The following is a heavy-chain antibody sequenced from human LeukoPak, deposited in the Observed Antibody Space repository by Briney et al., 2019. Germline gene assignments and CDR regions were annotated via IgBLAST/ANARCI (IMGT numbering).Heavy chain of an antibody. V-gene: IGHV1-18*01. CDR2: ISAYSGDT. CDR3: ARRNSFNYYGMDV. Sequence: GRSLRPSCAASGFTFSSYAMHWVRQVPGQGLEWMAWISAYSGDTNFAQQFQGRVTVTTDTSTSTAYMELRSLTSDDTAVYYCARRNSFNYYGMDVWGQGTTVTVSS. CDR1: GFTFSSYA. J-gene: IGHJ6*02. D-gene: IGHD2/OR15-2a*01.